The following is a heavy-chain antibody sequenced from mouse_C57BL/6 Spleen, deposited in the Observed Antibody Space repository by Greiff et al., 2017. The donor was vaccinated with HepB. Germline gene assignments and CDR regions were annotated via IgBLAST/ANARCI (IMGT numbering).Heavy chain of an antibody. CDR1: GFNIKDDY. V-gene: IGHV14-4*01. CDR2: IDPENGDT. Sequence: EVQLQESGAELVRPGASVKLSCTASGFNIKDDYMHWVKQRPEQGLEWIGWIDPENGDTDYASKFQGKATITADTSSNTAYLQLSSLTSEDTAVYYCTTWNLVTGFAYWGQGTLVTVSA. CDR3: TTWNLVTGFAY. J-gene: IGHJ3*01. D-gene: IGHD2-12*01.